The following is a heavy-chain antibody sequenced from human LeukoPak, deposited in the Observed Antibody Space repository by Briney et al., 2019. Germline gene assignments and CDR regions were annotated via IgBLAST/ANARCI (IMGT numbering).Heavy chain of an antibody. J-gene: IGHJ4*02. CDR3: ARVAQYCSGGSCFDY. D-gene: IGHD2-15*01. V-gene: IGHV3-21*01. CDR2: ISSSSSYI. CDR1: GFTFSSYS. Sequence: GSLRLSCAASGFTFSSYSMNWVRQAPGKGLEWVSSISSSSSYIYYADSVKGRFTISRDNAKNSLYLQMNSLRAEDTAVYYCARVAQYCSGGSCFDYWGQGTLVTVSS.